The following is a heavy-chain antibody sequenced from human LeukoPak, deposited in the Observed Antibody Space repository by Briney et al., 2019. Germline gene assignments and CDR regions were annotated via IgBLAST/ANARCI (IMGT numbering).Heavy chain of an antibody. Sequence: PSETLSLTCTVSGGSISSGGYSWSWIRQPPGKGLEWIGYIYHSGSTYYSPSLKSRVTISVDRSKNQFSLKLSSVTAADTAVYYCARRGEYWGQGILVTVS. CDR3: ARRGEY. V-gene: IGHV4-30-2*01. D-gene: IGHD3-16*01. CDR1: GGSISSGGYS. J-gene: IGHJ4*02. CDR2: IYHSGST.